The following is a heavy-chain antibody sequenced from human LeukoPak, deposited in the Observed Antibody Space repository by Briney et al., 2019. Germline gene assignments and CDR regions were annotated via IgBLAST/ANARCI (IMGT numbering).Heavy chain of an antibody. Sequence: QPGGSLRLSCAASGFIFTSYAMSWVRQAPGKGLEWVSGISGSGVTTYYADSVKGRFTISRDNSKNSLYLQMNSLRAEDTAVYYCLTGWVNKAYFDYWGQGTLVTVSS. CDR1: GFIFTSYA. D-gene: IGHD1/OR15-1a*01. CDR3: LTGWVNKAYFDY. CDR2: ISGSGVTT. J-gene: IGHJ4*02. V-gene: IGHV3-23*01.